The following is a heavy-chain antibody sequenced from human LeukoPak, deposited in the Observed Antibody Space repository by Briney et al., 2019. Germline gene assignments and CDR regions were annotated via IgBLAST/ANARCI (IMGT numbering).Heavy chain of an antibody. V-gene: IGHV4-59*08. Sequence: SETLSLTCTVSGGSISSYYWSCIRQPPGEGLEWGGYIYYSGSTNYNPSLKSRVTISVDTSKNQFSLKLSSVTAADTAVYYCARSRGNYVWGSYTNWYFDYWGQGTLVTVSS. CDR1: GGSISSYY. J-gene: IGHJ4*02. CDR3: ARSRGNYVWGSYTNWYFDY. D-gene: IGHD3-16*01. CDR2: IYYSGST.